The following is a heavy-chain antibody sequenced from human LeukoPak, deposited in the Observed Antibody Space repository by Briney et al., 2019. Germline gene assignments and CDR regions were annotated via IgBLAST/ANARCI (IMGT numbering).Heavy chain of an antibody. CDR1: GYTFTGYY. Sequence: GASVKVSCKASGYTFTGYYMHWVRQAPGQGLEWMGWINPISSGTNYAQKFQGRVTMTRDTSISTAYMELSRLRSDDTAVYYCASNYYGSGSYVSWFDPWGQGTLVTVSS. V-gene: IGHV1-2*02. CDR3: ASNYYGSGSYVSWFDP. D-gene: IGHD3-10*01. J-gene: IGHJ5*02. CDR2: INPISSGT.